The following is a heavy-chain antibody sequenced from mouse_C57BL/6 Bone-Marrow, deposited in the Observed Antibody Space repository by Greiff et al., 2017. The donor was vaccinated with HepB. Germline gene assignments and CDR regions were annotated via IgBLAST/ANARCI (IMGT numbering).Heavy chain of an antibody. D-gene: IGHD1-1*01. J-gene: IGHJ2*01. CDR2: IDPSDSYT. CDR3: ARDGSITTVVATNFDY. Sequence: KESCKASGYTFTSYWMQWVKQRPGQGLEWIGEIDPSDSYTNYNQKFKGKATLTVDTSSSTAYMQLSSLTSEDSAVYYCARDGSITTVVATNFDYWGQGTTLTVSS. V-gene: IGHV1-50*01. CDR1: GYTFTSYW.